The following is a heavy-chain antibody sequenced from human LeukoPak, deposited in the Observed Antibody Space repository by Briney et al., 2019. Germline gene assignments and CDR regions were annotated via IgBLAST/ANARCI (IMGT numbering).Heavy chain of an antibody. D-gene: IGHD3-22*01. V-gene: IGHV3-30*03. Sequence: GESLRLSCAASGFSFSNFGMHWVRQAPGKGLEWVAVISYDGSNKYFADSVKGRFTISRDNSKNTLYLQMNSLRAEDTAVYYCATQDGYDNSGHYGYWGQGTLVTVSS. CDR2: ISYDGSNK. CDR3: ATQDGYDNSGHYGY. CDR1: GFSFSNFG. J-gene: IGHJ4*02.